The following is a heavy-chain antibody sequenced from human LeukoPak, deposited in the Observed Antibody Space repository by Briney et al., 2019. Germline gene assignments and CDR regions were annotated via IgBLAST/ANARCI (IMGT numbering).Heavy chain of an antibody. Sequence: GGSLRLSCAASGFTFSTHAMGWVRQAPGKGLDWVSGISASGASTYSADSVKGRFTISRDNSKDTLYLHLKSLRAEDTAAYYCARHYYASQSPFDCWGQGTLVTVSS. CDR1: GFTFSTHA. J-gene: IGHJ4*02. D-gene: IGHD3-10*01. CDR3: ARHYYASQSPFDC. CDR2: ISASGAST. V-gene: IGHV3-23*01.